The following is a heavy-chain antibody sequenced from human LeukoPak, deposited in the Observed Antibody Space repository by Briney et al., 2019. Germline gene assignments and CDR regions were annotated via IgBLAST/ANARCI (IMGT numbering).Heavy chain of an antibody. V-gene: IGHV4-34*01. D-gene: IGHD2-2*02. CDR3: ARGRGYCSSTSCYNYYYYMDV. Sequence: PSETLSLTCAVYGGSFSGYYWSWIRQPPGKGLEWIGEINHSGSTNYNPSLKSRVTISVDTPKNQFSLKLSSVTAADTAVYYCARGRGYCSSTSCYNYYYYMDVWGKGTTVTVSS. CDR2: INHSGST. J-gene: IGHJ6*03. CDR1: GGSFSGYY.